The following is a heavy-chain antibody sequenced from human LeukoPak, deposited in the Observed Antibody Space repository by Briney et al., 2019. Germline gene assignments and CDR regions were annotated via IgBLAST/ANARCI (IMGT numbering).Heavy chain of an antibody. J-gene: IGHJ4*02. D-gene: IGHD2-21*02. CDR1: GYTFTGYY. CDR2: INPNSGGT. Sequence: ASVKVSCKASGYTFTGYYMHWVRQAPGQGLEWMGWINPNSGGTNYAQKFQGRVTMTRDTSISTAYMELRSLRSDDTAVYYCARGAAYCGGDCWAYWGQGTLVTVSS. V-gene: IGHV1-2*02. CDR3: ARGAAYCGGDCWAY.